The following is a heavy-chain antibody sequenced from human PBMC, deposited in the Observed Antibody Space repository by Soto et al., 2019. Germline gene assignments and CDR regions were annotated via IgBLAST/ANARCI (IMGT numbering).Heavy chain of an antibody. V-gene: IGHV3-33*01. CDR3: ARDSGMVGYAPRRAFDD. CDR1: GFSFGSYG. D-gene: IGHD5-12*01. J-gene: IGHJ4*02. CDR2: IWYDGSNK. Sequence: GRELRLSCSASGFSFGSYGMHWVRQAPGKGLEWVAVIWYDGSNKYYADPVKGRFTISRDNSKNTLYLQMNSLRAEDTAVYYCARDSGMVGYAPRRAFDDWGQGNRVTV.